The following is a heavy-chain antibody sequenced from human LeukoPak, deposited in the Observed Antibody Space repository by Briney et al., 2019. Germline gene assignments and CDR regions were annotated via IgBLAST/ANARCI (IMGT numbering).Heavy chain of an antibody. CDR3: ARGGSYWDI. Sequence: SETLPLTCTVSGGSISTTSYYWGWIRQSPGRGLEWIGSVYFSGSTYYNPSLKSRVSISVDTSKNQFSLKLSSVTAADTAVYYCARGGSYWDIWGQGTLVTVSS. CDR2: VYFSGST. J-gene: IGHJ4*02. CDR1: GGSISTTSYY. D-gene: IGHD3-10*01. V-gene: IGHV4-39*07.